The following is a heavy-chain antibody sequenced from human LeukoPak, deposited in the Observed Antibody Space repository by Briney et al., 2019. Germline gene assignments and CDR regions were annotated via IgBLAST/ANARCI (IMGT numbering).Heavy chain of an antibody. J-gene: IGHJ6*02. D-gene: IGHD2-2*01. CDR3: ASFAKVSVIPAEYYYYGMDV. CDR2: IYHSGST. CDR1: GGSISSSNW. Sequence: SETLSLTCAVSGGSISSSNWWSWVRQPPGKGLEWIGEIYHSGSTNYNPSLKSRVTISVDKSKNQFSLKLSSVTAADTAVYYCASFAKVSVIPAEYYYYGMDVWGQGTTVTVSS. V-gene: IGHV4-4*02.